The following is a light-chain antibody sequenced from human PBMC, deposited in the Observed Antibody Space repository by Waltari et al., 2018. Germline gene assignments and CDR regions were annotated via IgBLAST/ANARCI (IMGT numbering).Light chain of an antibody. CDR2: AAS. V-gene: IGKV1-39*01. CDR1: QNINIF. J-gene: IGKJ4*01. CDR3: QQSDTFFALT. Sequence: DIQMTQSPSSLSASVGDRVTITCRASQNINIFLSWYQKRPGRAPRLLIYAASSLHSGVPSRFRGSGSWTDFTLTIASLQPEDFATYYCQQSDTFFALTFGGGTKVEI.